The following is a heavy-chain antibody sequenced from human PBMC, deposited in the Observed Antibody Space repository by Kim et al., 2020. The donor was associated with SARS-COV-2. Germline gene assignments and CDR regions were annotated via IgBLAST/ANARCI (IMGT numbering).Heavy chain of an antibody. CDR1: GFTFTGYA. CDR2: IDGSDGTT. D-gene: IGHD2-2*03. J-gene: IGHJ4*02. V-gene: IGHV3-23*01. CDR3: MKGGWGWIWDH. Sequence: GGSLRLSCTTSGFTFTGYAMSWVRQAPGKGLEWVSSIDGSDGTTYYVDSVKGRFTISRDNSKYTLYFQMSNLRADDTAVYYCMKGGWGWIWDHWGQGTLV.